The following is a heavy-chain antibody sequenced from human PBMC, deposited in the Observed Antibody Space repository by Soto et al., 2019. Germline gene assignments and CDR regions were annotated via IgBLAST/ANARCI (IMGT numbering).Heavy chain of an antibody. Sequence: SVKVSCKASGGTSSSYAISWVRQAPGQGLEWMGGIIPIFGTANYAQKFQGRVTITADESTSTAYMELSSLRSEDTAVYYCARGLRVSDAFDIWGQGTMVTVSS. D-gene: IGHD4-17*01. CDR2: IIPIFGTA. V-gene: IGHV1-69*13. J-gene: IGHJ3*02. CDR1: GGTSSSYA. CDR3: ARGLRVSDAFDI.